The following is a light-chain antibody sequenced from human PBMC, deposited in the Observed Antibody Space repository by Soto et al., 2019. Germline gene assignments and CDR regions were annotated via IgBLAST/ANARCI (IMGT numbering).Light chain of an antibody. V-gene: IGLV1-44*01. Sequence: QSVLTQPPSASGTPGQRVTISCSGSSSNIGSNTVNWYQQLPGTAPKLLIYSTNQRPSWVPDRFSGSKYGTSASLAIRGLQSEDEDDYYCASWDDSLNGPVVGGGTELTVL. CDR2: STN. CDR3: ASWDDSLNGPV. CDR1: SSNIGSNT. J-gene: IGLJ2*01.